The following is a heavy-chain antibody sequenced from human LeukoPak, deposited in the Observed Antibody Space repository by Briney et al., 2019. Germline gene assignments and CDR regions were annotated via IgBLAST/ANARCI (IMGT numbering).Heavy chain of an antibody. V-gene: IGHV3-74*01. Sequence: SGGSLRLSCAASGFTFSSYWVHWVRQAPGKGLVWVSGINGDGRSTSYADSVKGRFTVSRDNAKNTLYLQMNSLRAEDTAVYYCAQYVWGSSFDSWGQGTLVTVSS. D-gene: IGHD3-16*01. CDR3: AQYVWGSSFDS. CDR2: INGDGRST. CDR1: GFTFSSYW. J-gene: IGHJ4*02.